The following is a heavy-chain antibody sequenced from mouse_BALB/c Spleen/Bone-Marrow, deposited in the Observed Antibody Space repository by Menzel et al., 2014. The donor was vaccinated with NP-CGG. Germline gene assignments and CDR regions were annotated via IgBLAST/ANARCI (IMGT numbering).Heavy chain of an antibody. V-gene: IGHV1S16*01. CDR1: GYTFTNYF. CDR3: TRSGPGFYY. J-gene: IGHJ3*01. Sequence: QVQLQQPGAELVKPGASVKLSSKASGYTFTNYFMYWVKQRPGQGLEWIGEINPNNGGTNFNENFKSKATLTLDKSSNTANMQLSSLTSEDSAVYYCTRSGPGFYYWGHGTLVTVSA. CDR2: INPNNGGT.